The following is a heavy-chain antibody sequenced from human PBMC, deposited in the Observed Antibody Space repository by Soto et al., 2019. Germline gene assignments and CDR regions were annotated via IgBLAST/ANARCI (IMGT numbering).Heavy chain of an antibody. CDR1: GFTFSSYR. D-gene: IGHD3-22*01. J-gene: IGHJ4*02. CDR2: ISSSSSYI. V-gene: IGHV3-21*01. CDR3: ARGDYYDSRGVDFDY. Sequence: EVQLVESGGGLVKPGGSLRLSCAASGFTFSSYRMNWVRQAPGKGLEWVASISSSSSYIYYADSVKGRFTISRDNTKNSLYQQMNSLRAEDTAVYYCARGDYYDSRGVDFDYWGQGTLVTVSS.